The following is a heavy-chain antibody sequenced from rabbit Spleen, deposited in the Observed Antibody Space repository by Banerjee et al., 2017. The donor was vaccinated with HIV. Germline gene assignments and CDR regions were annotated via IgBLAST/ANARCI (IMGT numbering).Heavy chain of an antibody. Sequence: QSLEESGGDLVKPGASLTLTCTASGFDFSSIYYMWWVRQAPGKGLEWIACINIVTGKSVYASWAKGRFTMSRTSSTTVTLQMTSLTAADTATYFCARDLVAVIGWNFNLWGPGTLVTVS. CDR2: INIVTGKS. CDR1: GFDFSSIYY. V-gene: IGHV1S40*01. D-gene: IGHD1-1*01. CDR3: ARDLVAVIGWNFNL. J-gene: IGHJ4*01.